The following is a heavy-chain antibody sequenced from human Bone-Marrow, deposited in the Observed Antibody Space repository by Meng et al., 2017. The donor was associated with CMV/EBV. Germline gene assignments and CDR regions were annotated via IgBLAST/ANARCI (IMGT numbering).Heavy chain of an antibody. J-gene: IGHJ4*02. D-gene: IGHD1-26*01. Sequence: FGSAFTGCYLHCLRQPPPLGREWLGWVNPTSGGTNYTQNLQGPVTMTRDTSISTAYLELSCLRSADTAVYYCARDGAYSGSYCDFDYWGQGTLVTVSS. V-gene: IGHV1-2*02. CDR2: VNPTSGGT. CDR3: ARDGAYSGSYCDFDY. CDR1: GSAFTGCY.